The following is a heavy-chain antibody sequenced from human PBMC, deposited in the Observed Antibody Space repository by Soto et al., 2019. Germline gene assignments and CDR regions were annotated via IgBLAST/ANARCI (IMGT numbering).Heavy chain of an antibody. CDR2: IIPIFGTA. D-gene: IGHD6-6*01. Sequence: QVQLVQSGAEVKKPGSSVKVSCKASGGTFSSYAISWVRQAPGHGLEWMGGIIPIFGTANYAQKFQGRVTITAVEATSTAYMVLRSLSSEDPAVYYCASAPFEGIPARRFGHGYWGQGTLVSVSS. CDR1: GGTFSSYA. CDR3: ASAPFEGIPARRFGHGY. J-gene: IGHJ4*02. V-gene: IGHV1-69*01.